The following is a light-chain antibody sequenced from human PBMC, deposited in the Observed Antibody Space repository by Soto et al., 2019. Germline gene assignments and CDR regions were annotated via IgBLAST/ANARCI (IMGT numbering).Light chain of an antibody. J-gene: IGKJ1*01. Sequence: EIVLTQSPATLSLSPGERATLSCRASQSVSSYLAWYQQKPGQAPRLLIYDASNRATGIPARFSGSGSGTDFPLTISSLEPEGFAVYYCQQRSSWWTFGQGTKVEIK. CDR1: QSVSSY. CDR2: DAS. CDR3: QQRSSWWT. V-gene: IGKV3-11*01.